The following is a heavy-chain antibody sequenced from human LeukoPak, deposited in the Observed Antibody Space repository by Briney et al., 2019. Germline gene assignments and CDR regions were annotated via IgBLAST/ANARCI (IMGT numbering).Heavy chain of an antibody. Sequence: PSETLSLTCAVSGGSISSYYWSWIRQPPGKGLEWIGYINHSGSTTYNPSLKSRVTISVDTSKNQSSLKLSSVTAADKAVYYCARHDLGYCSSTSCYAYYFDYWGQGTLVTVSS. CDR1: GGSISSYY. CDR3: ARHDLGYCSSTSCYAYYFDY. D-gene: IGHD2-2*01. J-gene: IGHJ4*02. V-gene: IGHV4-59*08. CDR2: INHSGST.